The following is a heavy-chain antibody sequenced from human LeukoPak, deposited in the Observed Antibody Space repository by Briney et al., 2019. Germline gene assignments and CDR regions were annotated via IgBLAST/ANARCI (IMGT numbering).Heavy chain of an antibody. CDR2: ISYDGSNK. CDR1: GFTFSSYA. J-gene: IGHJ4*02. V-gene: IGHV3-30-3*01. Sequence: GGSLRLSCAASGFTFSSYAMHWVRQAPGKGLEWVAVISYDGSNKYYADSVKGRFTISRDNSKNTLYLQMNSLRAEDTAVYYCAKVDSSGYYYAFDYRGQETLVTVSS. D-gene: IGHD3-22*01. CDR3: AKVDSSGYYYAFDY.